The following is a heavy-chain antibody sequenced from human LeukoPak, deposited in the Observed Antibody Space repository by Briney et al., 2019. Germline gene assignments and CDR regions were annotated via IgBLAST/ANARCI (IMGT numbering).Heavy chain of an antibody. J-gene: IGHJ4*02. Sequence: GESLKISCKGSGYIFTSYWISWVRQMPGKGLEWMGRIDPSDSYTNYSPSFQGHVTISADKSISTAYLQWSSLKASDTAMYYCARPPRYCSSTSCPLDYWGQGTLVTVSS. CDR1: GYIFTSYW. V-gene: IGHV5-10-1*01. D-gene: IGHD2-2*01. CDR2: IDPSDSYT. CDR3: ARPPRYCSSTSCPLDY.